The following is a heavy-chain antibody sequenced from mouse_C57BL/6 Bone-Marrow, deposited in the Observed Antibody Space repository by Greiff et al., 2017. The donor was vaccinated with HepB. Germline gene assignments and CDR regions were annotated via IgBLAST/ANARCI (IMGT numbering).Heavy chain of an antibody. CDR2: IDPETGGT. J-gene: IGHJ4*01. D-gene: IGHD1-1*02. CDR3: TRPDVVYYAMDY. Sequence: QVQLQQSGAELVRPGASVTLSCKASGYTFTDYEMHWVKQTPVHGLEWIGAIDPETGGTAYNQKFKGKAILTADKSSSTAYMELRSLTSEDSAVYYCTRPDVVYYAMDYWGQGTSVTVSS. V-gene: IGHV1-15*01. CDR1: GYTFTDYE.